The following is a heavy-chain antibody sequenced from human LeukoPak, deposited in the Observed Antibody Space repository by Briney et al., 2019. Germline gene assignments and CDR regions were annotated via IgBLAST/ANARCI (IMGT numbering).Heavy chain of an antibody. Sequence: GGSLRLSCAASGFTFDDYAMHWVRQAPGKGLEWVSGISWNSGSIGYADSVKGRFTISRDNAKNSLYLQMNSLRAEDTALYYCAKAGGGSNYGYSDYWGQGTLVTVSS. CDR1: GFTFDDYA. CDR3: AKAGGGSNYGYSDY. CDR2: ISWNSGSI. D-gene: IGHD5-12*01. V-gene: IGHV3-9*01. J-gene: IGHJ4*02.